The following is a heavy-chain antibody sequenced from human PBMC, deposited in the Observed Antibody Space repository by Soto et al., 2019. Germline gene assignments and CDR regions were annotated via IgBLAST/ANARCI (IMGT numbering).Heavy chain of an antibody. J-gene: IGHJ6*02. CDR3: ARVSFKSPTLITPYYYSGMDV. Sequence: ASVKVSCKASGYTFTSYGIHWVRQAPGQRLEWTGWINAGNGNTKYSEKFQGRVTITRDTSASTAYLELSSLRSEDTAVYYCARVSFKSPTLITPYYYSGMDVWGQGTTVTVSS. CDR1: GYTFTSYG. V-gene: IGHV1-3*01. D-gene: IGHD3-16*01. CDR2: INAGNGNT.